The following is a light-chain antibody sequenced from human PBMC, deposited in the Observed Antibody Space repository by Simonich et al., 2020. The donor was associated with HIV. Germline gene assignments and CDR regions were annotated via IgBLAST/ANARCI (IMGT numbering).Light chain of an antibody. J-gene: IGKJ1*01. CDR2: WAS. CDR1: QSVLYSVNNKNY. Sequence: DIVMTQSPDSLAVSLGERATINCKSSQSVLYSVNNKNYLVWYQQKPGQPPKLLIYWASTRESGVPDRFSGSGSGTDFTLTISSLQAEDVAVYYCQQYYSTPRTFGQGTKVEIK. CDR3: QQYYSTPRT. V-gene: IGKV4-1*01.